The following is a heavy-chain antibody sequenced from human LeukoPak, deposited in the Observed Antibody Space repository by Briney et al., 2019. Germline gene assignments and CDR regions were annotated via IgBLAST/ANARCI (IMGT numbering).Heavy chain of an antibody. V-gene: IGHV3-7*01. J-gene: IGHJ3*02. CDR2: IKQDGSEK. CDR3: ARDCSSTSCYSSGAFDI. D-gene: IGHD2-2*02. Sequence: GGSLRLSCAASGFTSSSYWMSWVRQAPGKGLEWVANIKQDGSEKYYVDSVKGRFTISRDNAKNSLYLQMNSLRAEDTAVYYCARDCSSTSCYSSGAFDIWGQGTMVTVSS. CDR1: GFTSSSYW.